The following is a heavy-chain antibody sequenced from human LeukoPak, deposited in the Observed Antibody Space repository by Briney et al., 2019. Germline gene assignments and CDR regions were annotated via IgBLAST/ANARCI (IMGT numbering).Heavy chain of an antibody. CDR2: ISGSGGST. CDR3: AKQRNGYCSSTSCHANYFDY. D-gene: IGHD2-2*03. CDR1: GFTFSSYA. Sequence: GGSLRLSCAASGFTFSSYAMSWVRQAPGKGLEWVSAISGSGGSTYYADSVKGRFTISRDNSKNTLYLQMNSLRAEDTAVYYCAKQRNGYCSSTSCHANYFDYWGQGTLVTVSS. J-gene: IGHJ4*02. V-gene: IGHV3-23*01.